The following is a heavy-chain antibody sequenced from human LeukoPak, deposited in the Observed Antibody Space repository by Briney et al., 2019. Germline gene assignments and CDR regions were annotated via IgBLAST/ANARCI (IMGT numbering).Heavy chain of an antibody. D-gene: IGHD3-10*01. CDR1: GYTFTSYG. CDR3: ARDSVNTMVRGVFDY. Sequence: ASVKVSCKASGYTFTSYGISWVRQAPGRGLEWMGWISAYNGNTNYAQKLQGRVTMTTDTSTSTAYMELRSLRSDDTAVYYCARDSVNTMVRGVFDYWGQATLVTVSS. V-gene: IGHV1-18*01. CDR2: ISAYNGNT. J-gene: IGHJ4*02.